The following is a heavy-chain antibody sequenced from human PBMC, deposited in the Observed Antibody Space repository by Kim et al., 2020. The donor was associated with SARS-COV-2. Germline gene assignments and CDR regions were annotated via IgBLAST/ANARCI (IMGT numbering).Heavy chain of an antibody. J-gene: IGHJ4*02. D-gene: IGHD3-9*01. V-gene: IGHV3-73*01. CDR3: TSPVLRYFDGRDY. Sequence: AASVKSRFNISRDDSKNTAYLQKNSLKTEDTAVYYCTSPVLRYFDGRDYWGQGTLVTVSS.